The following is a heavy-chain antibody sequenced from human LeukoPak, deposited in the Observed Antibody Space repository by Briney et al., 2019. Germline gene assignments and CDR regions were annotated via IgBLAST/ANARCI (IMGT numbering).Heavy chain of an antibody. J-gene: IGHJ4*02. V-gene: IGHV1-69*05. Sequence: ASVKVSCKSSGGTFSSYAISWVRQAPGQGLEWMGGIIPIFGTANYAQKFQGRVTITTDESTSTAYMELSSLRSEDTAVYYCARDDYDFTGYMGVWGQGTLVTVSS. CDR1: GGTFSSYA. D-gene: IGHD3-3*01. CDR2: IIPIFGTA. CDR3: ARDDYDFTGYMGV.